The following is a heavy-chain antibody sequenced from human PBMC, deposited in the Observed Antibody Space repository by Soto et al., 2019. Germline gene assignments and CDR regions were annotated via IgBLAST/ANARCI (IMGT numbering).Heavy chain of an antibody. V-gene: IGHV3-21*01. CDR2: INGRSNYV. CDR3: AREDGVVGSSSAFDH. Sequence: EVQVVESGGGLVKPGGSLRLSWVFSGFTFSTYTMNWVRQAPGKGLEWVSSINGRSNYVYYADSVKGRFTISRDNAKNSLYLQMNRLRAEDTAIYYCAREDGVVGSSSAFDHWGLGTLVTVSS. J-gene: IGHJ4*02. D-gene: IGHD1-26*01. CDR1: GFTFSTYT.